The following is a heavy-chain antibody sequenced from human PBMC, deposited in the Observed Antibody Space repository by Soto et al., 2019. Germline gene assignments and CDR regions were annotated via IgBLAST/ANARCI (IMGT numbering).Heavy chain of an antibody. J-gene: IGHJ3*02. D-gene: IGHD3-9*01. CDR1: GGTFSSYT. CDR3: ARVTYYDILTGYSPDAFDI. V-gene: IGHV1-69*02. Sequence: QVQLVQSGAEVKKPGSSVKVSCKASGGTFSSYTISWVRQAPGQGLEWMGRIIPILGIANYAQKFQGRVTITADKSTSTAYMELSNLRSEDTAVYYCARVTYYDILTGYSPDAFDIWGQGTMVTVSS. CDR2: IIPILGIA.